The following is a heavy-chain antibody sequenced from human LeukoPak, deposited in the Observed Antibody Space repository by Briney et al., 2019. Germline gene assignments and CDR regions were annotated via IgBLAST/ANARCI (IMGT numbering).Heavy chain of an antibody. CDR1: GFSLSTSGMC. CDR3: ARISYFFNSSGYYYYFDY. D-gene: IGHD3-22*01. Sequence: SGPALVKPTQTLTLTCTFSGFSLSTSGMCVSWIRQPPGKALEWLARIYWDDDKYYSTSLKTRLTISKDTSKNQVVLTMTNMDPVDTATYYCARISYFFNSSGYYYYFDYWGQGTLVTVSS. V-gene: IGHV2-70*11. J-gene: IGHJ4*02. CDR2: IYWDDDK.